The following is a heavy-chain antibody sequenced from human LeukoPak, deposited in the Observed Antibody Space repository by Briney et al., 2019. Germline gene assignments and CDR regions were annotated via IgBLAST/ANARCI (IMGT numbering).Heavy chain of an antibody. CDR2: IGAYNGYT. V-gene: IGHV1-18*01. D-gene: IGHD3-22*01. J-gene: IGHJ5*02. Sequence: GASVKVSCKASGYTFTSYGISWVRQAPGQGLEWMGWIGAYNGYTKYAEKLQGRVTMTTDTSTSTAYMELRSLRSDDTAVYYCARAKYDSSGYYWFDPWGQGTLVTVSS. CDR1: GYTFTSYG. CDR3: ARAKYDSSGYYWFDP.